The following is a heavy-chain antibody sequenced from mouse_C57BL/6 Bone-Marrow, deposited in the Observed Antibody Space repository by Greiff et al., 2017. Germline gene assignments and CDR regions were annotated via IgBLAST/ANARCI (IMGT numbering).Heavy chain of an antibody. D-gene: IGHD1-1*01. J-gene: IGHJ2*01. CDR2: IYPRSGNT. Sequence: QVQLQQSGAELARPGASVKLSCKASGYTFTSYGISWVKQRTGQGLEWIGEIYPRSGNTYYNEKFKGKATLTADKSSSTAYMELRSLTSEDSAVYFCAREGGYGSSPYYFDYWGQGTTLTVSS. V-gene: IGHV1-81*01. CDR1: GYTFTSYG. CDR3: AREGGYGSSPYYFDY.